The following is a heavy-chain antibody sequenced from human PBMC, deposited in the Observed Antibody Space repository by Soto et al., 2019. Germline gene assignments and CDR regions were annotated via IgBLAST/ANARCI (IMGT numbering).Heavy chain of an antibody. D-gene: IGHD2-15*01. J-gene: IGHJ6*02. CDR1: RASVNSGGYS. CDR2: IFDSEST. V-gene: IGHV4-30-2*01. Sequence: QPQLQESGSGLVKASQTLSLTCIVSRASVNSGGYSWSWIRQPPGKALEWIGYIFDSESTYYNPCLKSRVTISVERSKNQFSLRLTSVTAADTAVYYGARERRYCSGGTCSDGLDVWGQGTTVTVSS. CDR3: ARERRYCSGGTCSDGLDV.